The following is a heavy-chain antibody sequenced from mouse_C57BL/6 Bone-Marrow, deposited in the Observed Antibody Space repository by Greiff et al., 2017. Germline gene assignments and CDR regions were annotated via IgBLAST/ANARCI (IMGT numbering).Heavy chain of an antibody. Sequence: EVHLVESGGGLVKPGGSLKLSCAASGFTFIDYGMHWVRQAPEKGLEWVAYISSGSSTIYYADTVKGRFTISRDNAKNTLFLQMTSLRSEDTAMYYCARGTVVATFYWYFDVWGTGTTVTVSS. CDR2: ISSGSSTI. CDR3: ARGTVVATFYWYFDV. V-gene: IGHV5-17*01. CDR1: GFTFIDYG. J-gene: IGHJ1*03. D-gene: IGHD1-1*01.